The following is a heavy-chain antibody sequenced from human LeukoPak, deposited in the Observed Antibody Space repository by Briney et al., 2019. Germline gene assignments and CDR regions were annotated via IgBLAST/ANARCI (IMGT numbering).Heavy chain of an antibody. CDR2: ISWNSGSI. D-gene: IGHD6-19*01. Sequence: GGSLRLSCAASGFTFDDYAMHWVRRAPGKGLEWVSGISWNSGSIGYADSVKGRFTISRDNAKNSLYLQMNSLRAEDTALYYCAKDGAGPFDYWGQGTLVTVSS. CDR1: GFTFDDYA. CDR3: AKDGAGPFDY. V-gene: IGHV3-9*01. J-gene: IGHJ4*02.